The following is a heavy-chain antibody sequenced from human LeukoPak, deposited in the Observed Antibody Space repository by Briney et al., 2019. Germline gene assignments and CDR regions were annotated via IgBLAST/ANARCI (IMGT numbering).Heavy chain of an antibody. CDR1: GFTFSSYS. CDR3: AKDNSGYDFSYFDY. D-gene: IGHD5-12*01. J-gene: IGHJ4*02. V-gene: IGHV3-48*01. Sequence: GGSLRLSCAASGFTFSSYSMNWVRQAPGKGLEWVSYIDYSGSVINYADSVRGRFTISRDNAENSLYLQMNSLRAEDTAVYYCAKDNSGYDFSYFDYWGQGTLVTVSS. CDR2: IDYSGSVI.